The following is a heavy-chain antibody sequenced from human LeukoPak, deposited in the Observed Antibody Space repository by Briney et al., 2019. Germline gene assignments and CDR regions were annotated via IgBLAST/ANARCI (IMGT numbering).Heavy chain of an antibody. CDR1: GFTFSSYA. V-gene: IGHV3-30*01. Sequence: GGSLRLSCAASGFTFSSYAMHWVRQAPGKGLEWVAVISYDGSNKYYADSVKGRFTISRDNSKNTLYLQMNSLRAEDTAVCYCARDGVGVDYWGQGTLVTVSS. D-gene: IGHD2-8*01. CDR2: ISYDGSNK. J-gene: IGHJ4*02. CDR3: ARDGVGVDY.